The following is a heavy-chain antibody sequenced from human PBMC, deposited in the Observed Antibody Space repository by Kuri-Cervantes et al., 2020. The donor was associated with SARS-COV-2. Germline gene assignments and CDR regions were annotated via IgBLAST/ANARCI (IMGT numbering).Heavy chain of an antibody. Sequence: GESLKISCAASGFTFSSYSMNWVRQAPGKGLEWVSYISISSSYIYYADSVKGRFTISRDNAKNSLYLQMNSLRAEDTSVYYCARVVVVVPAAIAPADYWGQGTLVTVSS. CDR2: ISISSSYI. V-gene: IGHV3-21*01. CDR3: ARVVVVVPAAIAPADY. CDR1: GFTFSSYS. J-gene: IGHJ4*02. D-gene: IGHD2-2*01.